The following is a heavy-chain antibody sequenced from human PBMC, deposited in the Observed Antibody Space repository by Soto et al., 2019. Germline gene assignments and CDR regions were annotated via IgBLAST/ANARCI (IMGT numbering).Heavy chain of an antibody. CDR3: ARDKDREQPGGNYYYALDV. CDR1: GDTFSSFA. J-gene: IGHJ6*02. CDR2: IIPIFRTP. V-gene: IGHV1-69*12. D-gene: IGHD1-1*01. Sequence: QVQLVQSGAEVKKPGSSVKVSCKASGDTFSSFAISWVRQAPGQGLEWMGGIIPIFRTPKYAQKFQGRLTITADEPASTAFMELSSLRSEDTAVYYCARDKDREQPGGNYYYALDVWCQGTTVIVSS.